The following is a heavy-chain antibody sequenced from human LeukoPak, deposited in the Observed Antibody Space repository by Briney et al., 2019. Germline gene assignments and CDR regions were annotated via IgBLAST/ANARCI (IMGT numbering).Heavy chain of an antibody. CDR1: GGTFSSYA. Sequence: GASVRVSCKASGGTFSSYAISWVRQAPGQGLEWMGWVSAYNGNTNYAQKFQGRVTMTTDTSTSTAYMEVRSLRSDDTAVYYCARVDLLWTGHYSANWFDPWGQGTPVTVSS. J-gene: IGHJ5*02. V-gene: IGHV1-18*01. D-gene: IGHD3/OR15-3a*01. CDR2: VSAYNGNT. CDR3: ARVDLLWTGHYSANWFDP.